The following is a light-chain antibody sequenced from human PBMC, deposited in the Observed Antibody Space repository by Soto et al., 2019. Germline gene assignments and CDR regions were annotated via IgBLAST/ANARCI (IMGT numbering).Light chain of an antibody. Sequence: EIVLTQSPGTLSLFPGERATLSCRASQSVSSSYLAWYQQKPGQAPRLLIYGASSRATGIPDRLSGSGSGTDFTLTISRLEHEDFAVYYCQQHGSSPGTFRQGIKAEIK. CDR1: QSVSSSY. CDR2: GAS. CDR3: QQHGSSPGT. V-gene: IGKV3-20*01. J-gene: IGKJ1*01.